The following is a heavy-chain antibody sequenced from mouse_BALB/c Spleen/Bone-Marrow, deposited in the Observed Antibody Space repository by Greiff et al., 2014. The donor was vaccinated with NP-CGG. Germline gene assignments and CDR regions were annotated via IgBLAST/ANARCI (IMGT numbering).Heavy chain of an antibody. Sequence: VQLQESGAELARPGASVKLSCKASGYTFTSYWMQWVKQRPGQGLQWIGAIYPGDGDTRYTQKFRGKATLTADKSSNTAYMQRSSLTAEDSAVYFCANHYGNYDAMDYWGQGTSVTVSS. V-gene: IGHV1-87*01. D-gene: IGHD2-1*01. CDR2: IYPGDGDT. J-gene: IGHJ4*01. CDR1: GYTFTSYW. CDR3: ANHYGNYDAMDY.